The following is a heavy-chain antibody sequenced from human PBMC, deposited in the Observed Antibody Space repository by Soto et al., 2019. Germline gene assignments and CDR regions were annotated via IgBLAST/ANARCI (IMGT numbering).Heavy chain of an antibody. CDR3: ARDLLMVRGVTPSTRYYYYYGMDV. D-gene: IGHD3-10*01. V-gene: IGHV1-69*13. Sequence: SVKVSCKASGGTFSNSAISWVRQAPGQGLEWMGGIMPIFRTPDYAQKFQGRVTLTADESTSTAYMELHGLTSDDTAVYYCARDLLMVRGVTPSTRYYYYYGMDVWGQGTTVTVSS. CDR2: IMPIFRTP. CDR1: GGTFSNSA. J-gene: IGHJ6*02.